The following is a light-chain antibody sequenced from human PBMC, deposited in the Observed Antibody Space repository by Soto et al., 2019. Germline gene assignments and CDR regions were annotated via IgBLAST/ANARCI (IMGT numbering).Light chain of an antibody. J-gene: IGKJ5*01. CDR3: QQYEDFPLT. CDR1: QDISNY. CDR2: DAS. Sequence: DIEMTQSPSSLSASVGDRVTITCQASQDISNYLNWYQQKTGRAPKLLIYDASSLESGVSSRFSGSGAGTQFTCTISSLQPDDIATYYCQQYEDFPLTFGQGTRLEIK. V-gene: IGKV1-33*01.